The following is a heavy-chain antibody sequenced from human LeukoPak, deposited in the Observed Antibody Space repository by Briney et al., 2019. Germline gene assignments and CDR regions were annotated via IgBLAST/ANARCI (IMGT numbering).Heavy chain of an antibody. D-gene: IGHD1-26*01. CDR1: GGSISSTTYY. CDR2: ISYSGST. CDR3: ARTPRGRELLEWFDP. V-gene: IGHV4-39*02. J-gene: IGHJ5*02. Sequence: PSETLSLTCSVSGGSISSTTYYWGWIRPPPGAGVEWVGSISYSGSTYYNPSFKSRVTISVDTSKNHFSLMLSSVTAADTAVYYCARTPRGRELLEWFDPWGQGTLVTVSS.